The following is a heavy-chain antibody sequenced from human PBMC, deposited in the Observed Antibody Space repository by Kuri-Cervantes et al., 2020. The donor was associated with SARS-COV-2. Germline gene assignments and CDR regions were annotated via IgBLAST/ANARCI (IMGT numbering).Heavy chain of an antibody. CDR1: GFTFSSYV. CDR3: ARDFPEYQLPFDTHADY. J-gene: IGHJ4*02. Sequence: GESLKISCAASGFTFSSYVMSWVRQAPGKGLEWVSAISGSGGSTYYADSVKGRFTISRDNSKNTLYLQMNSLRAEDTAVYYCARDFPEYQLPFDTHADYWGQGTLVTVSS. CDR2: ISGSGGST. D-gene: IGHD2-2*01. V-gene: IGHV3-23*01.